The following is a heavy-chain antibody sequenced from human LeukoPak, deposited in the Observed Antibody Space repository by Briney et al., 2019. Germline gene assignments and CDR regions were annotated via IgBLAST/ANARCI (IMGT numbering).Heavy chain of an antibody. J-gene: IGHJ4*02. V-gene: IGHV4-39*07. CDR3: ARDLYRGNYDSSGYYPIDY. Sequence: SETLSLTCTVSGGSISSSSYYWGWIRQPPGKGLEWIGNIYYSGSTYYNPSLKSRVTISVDTSKNQFSLKLSSVTAADTAVYYCARDLYRGNYDSSGYYPIDYWGQGTLVTVSS. D-gene: IGHD3-22*01. CDR1: GGSISSSSYY. CDR2: IYYSGST.